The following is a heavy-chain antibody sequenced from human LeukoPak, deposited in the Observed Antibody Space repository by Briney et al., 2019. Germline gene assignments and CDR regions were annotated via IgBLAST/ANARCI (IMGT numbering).Heavy chain of an antibody. CDR2: IYPGDSDT. CDR3: ARPHIAAAGTNWFDP. D-gene: IGHD6-13*01. J-gene: IGHJ5*02. Sequence: GESLKISCKGSGYSFTSYWIGWVRQMPGKGLEWMGIIYPGDSDTRYSPSFQGQVTISADKSISTAYLQWSGLKASDTAMYYCARPHIAAAGTNWFDPWGQGTLVTVSS. CDR1: GYSFTSYW. V-gene: IGHV5-51*01.